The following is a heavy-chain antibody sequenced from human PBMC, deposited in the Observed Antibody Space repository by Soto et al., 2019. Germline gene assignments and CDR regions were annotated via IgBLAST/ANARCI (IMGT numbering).Heavy chain of an antibody. CDR2: ISAYKGNT. V-gene: IGHV1-18*01. CDR3: ARDGVAATHYYYYYYMDV. CDR1: GYTFTSYG. D-gene: IGHD2-15*01. Sequence: QVQLVQSGAEVKKPGASVKVSCKASGYTFTSYGISWVRQAPGQVLEWMGWISAYKGNTNYAQKLQGRVTMTTDTSTSTAYMELRSLRSDDTAVYYCARDGVAATHYYYYYYMDVWGKGTTVTVSS. J-gene: IGHJ6*03.